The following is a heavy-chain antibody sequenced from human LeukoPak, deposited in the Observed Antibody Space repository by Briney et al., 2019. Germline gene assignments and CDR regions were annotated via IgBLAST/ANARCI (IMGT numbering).Heavy chain of an antibody. CDR3: SRSLFRQQVEPFDY. V-gene: IGHV6-1*01. J-gene: IGHJ4*02. D-gene: IGHD6-13*01. Sequence: SQTLSLTCAISGDSISSKSAAWNWIRQSPSRGLQWLGRTYYRSKWYDDYAVSVKSRIIINADTSKNQFSLQLNSVTPEDTAEYYCSRSLFRQQVEPFDYWGQGTLVTVSS. CDR1: GDSISSKSAA. CDR2: TYYRSKWYD.